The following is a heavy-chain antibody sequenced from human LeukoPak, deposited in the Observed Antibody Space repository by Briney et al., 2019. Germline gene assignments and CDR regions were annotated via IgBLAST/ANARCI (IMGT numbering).Heavy chain of an antibody. J-gene: IGHJ4*02. CDR2: IYYSGST. Sequence: SETLSLTCTVSGGSISSYYWSWIRQPPGKGLEWIGYIYYSGSTNYNPSLKSRVTISVDTSKNQFPLKLSSVTAADTAVYYCARGRGRRFGELQFWGQGTLVTVSS. D-gene: IGHD3-10*01. V-gene: IGHV4-59*12. CDR1: GGSISSYY. CDR3: ARGRGRRFGELQF.